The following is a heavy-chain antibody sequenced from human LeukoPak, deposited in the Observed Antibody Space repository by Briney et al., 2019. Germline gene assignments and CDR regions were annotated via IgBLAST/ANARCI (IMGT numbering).Heavy chain of an antibody. CDR1: GYTFTSYD. CDR3: ARRASSGYYLGY. Sequence: ASVKVSCKASGYTFTSYDINWVRPATGQGLEWMGWMNPNSGNTGYAQKFQGRVTMTRNTSISTAYMELSSLRSEDTAVYYCARRASSGYYLGYWGQGTLVTVSS. D-gene: IGHD3-22*01. CDR2: MNPNSGNT. J-gene: IGHJ4*02. V-gene: IGHV1-8*01.